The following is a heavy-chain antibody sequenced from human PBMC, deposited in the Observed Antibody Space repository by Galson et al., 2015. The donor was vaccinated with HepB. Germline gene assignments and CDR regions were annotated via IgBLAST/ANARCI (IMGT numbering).Heavy chain of an antibody. V-gene: IGHV1-18*01. D-gene: IGHD6-19*01. Sequence: SVKVSCKASGYNFLTYAISWVRQAPGQGLEWMGWINPYNGNTNFPQKFQDRVNMTTDTATSTTYMELRSLTSDDTAFYYCARIRGSGWFPPKNWGQGTLVTVSS. CDR2: INPYNGNT. CDR3: ARIRGSGWFPPKN. CDR1: GYNFLTYA. J-gene: IGHJ4*02.